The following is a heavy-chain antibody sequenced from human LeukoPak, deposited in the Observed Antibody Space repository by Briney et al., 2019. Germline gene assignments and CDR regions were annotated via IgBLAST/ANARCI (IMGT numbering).Heavy chain of an antibody. D-gene: IGHD2-15*01. Sequence: GGSLRLSCAASGFTFINAWMAWVRQAPGKGLEWVSSISSSSSYIYYADSVKGRFTISRDNAKNSLYLQMNSLRAEDTAVYYCARDYSLGMGIFDYWGQGTLVTVSS. CDR2: ISSSSSYI. J-gene: IGHJ4*02. V-gene: IGHV3-21*01. CDR3: ARDYSLGMGIFDY. CDR1: GFTFINAW.